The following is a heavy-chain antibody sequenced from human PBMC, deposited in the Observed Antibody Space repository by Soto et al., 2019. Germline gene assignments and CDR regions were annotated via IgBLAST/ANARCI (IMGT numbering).Heavy chain of an antibody. J-gene: IGHJ4*02. CDR1: GGSISSSSYS. Sequence: SETLSLTFTVSGGSISSSSYSWGWIRQPPGKGLEWIGSIYYSGGTYYNPSLKSRVTISVDTSKNQFSLKLSSVTAADTAVYYCARHKPDIQVGSSWYFFWYFDYGGQGTLVTVSS. D-gene: IGHD6-13*01. CDR3: ARHKPDIQVGSSWYFFWYFDY. V-gene: IGHV4-39*01. CDR2: IYYSGGT.